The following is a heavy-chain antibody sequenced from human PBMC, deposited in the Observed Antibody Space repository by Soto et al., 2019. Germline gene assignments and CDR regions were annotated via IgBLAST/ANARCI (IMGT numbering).Heavy chain of an antibody. V-gene: IGHV3-64D*08. J-gene: IGHJ1*01. CDR1: GFIFSSYA. CDR3: GKGGGNNHRDRLAS. CDR2: ISINGDISKGGTT. D-gene: IGHD1-1*01. Sequence: GGSLRLSCSASGFIFSSYAMHWVRQAPGKGLEYVSAISINGDISKGGTTYHADSVKGRFTISRDNSRNTLYLQMSRLRAEDTAVYYCGKGGGNNHRDRLASWGRGTLVTVSS.